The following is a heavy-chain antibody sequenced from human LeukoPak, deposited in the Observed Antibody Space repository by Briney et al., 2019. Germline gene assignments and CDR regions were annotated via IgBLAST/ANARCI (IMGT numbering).Heavy chain of an antibody. V-gene: IGHV3-23*01. CDR2: ISGGGGTT. D-gene: IGHD6-19*01. CDR1: GFSYNGYA. J-gene: IGHJ4*02. Sequence: GGSLRLSCAASGFSYNGYAMTWVRQAPGKGLEWVSTISGGGGTTYYADSVKGRFTISRDNSKSTLYLQLDSLRAEDTALYYCAKYETWTSGRYFDYWGQGTLVTVSS. CDR3: AKYETWTSGRYFDY.